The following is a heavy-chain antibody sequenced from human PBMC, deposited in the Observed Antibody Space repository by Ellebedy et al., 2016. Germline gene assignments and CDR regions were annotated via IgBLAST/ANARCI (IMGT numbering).Heavy chain of an antibody. CDR2: IYPGDSDT. D-gene: IGHD3-10*01. Sequence: GGSLRLXXRGSGYTFSSYWIGWVCQMPGQGLEWMGIIYPGDSDTRYSPSFQGQVTISADKSTSTAYLQWRSLKASDTAMYYCARRQLDPRSPWFGAFDIWGQGTMVTVSS. CDR3: ARRQLDPRSPWFGAFDI. J-gene: IGHJ3*02. V-gene: IGHV5-51*01. CDR1: GYTFSSYW.